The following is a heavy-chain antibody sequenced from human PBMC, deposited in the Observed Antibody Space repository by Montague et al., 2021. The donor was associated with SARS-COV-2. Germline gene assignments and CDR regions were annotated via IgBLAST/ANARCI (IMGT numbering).Heavy chain of an antibody. Sequence: SETLSLTCAVYGGSFSGYYWRWIRQHPGKGLACIGEINHSGSTNYNPSLKSRVTISVDTSKNQFSLKLSSVTAADTAVYDCARGSGYCSSTSCANPWGYGMDVGGQGATVTISS. CDR2: INHSGST. V-gene: IGHV4-34*01. CDR1: GGSFSGYY. D-gene: IGHD2-2*01. CDR3: ARGSGYCSSTSCANPWGYGMDV. J-gene: IGHJ6*02.